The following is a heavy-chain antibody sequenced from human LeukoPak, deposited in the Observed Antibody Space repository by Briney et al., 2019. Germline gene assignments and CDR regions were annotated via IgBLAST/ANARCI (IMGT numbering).Heavy chain of an antibody. CDR2: IYPGDSDT. D-gene: IGHD4-17*01. CDR1: GYSFTSYW. Sequence: GESLQISCKGSGYSFTSYWVGWVRQMPGKGLEWMGIIYPGDSDTRYSPSFQGQVTISADKSISTAYLQWSSLKASDTAMYYCARPYGAAYNWFDPWGQGTLVTVSS. V-gene: IGHV5-51*01. CDR3: ARPYGAAYNWFDP. J-gene: IGHJ5*02.